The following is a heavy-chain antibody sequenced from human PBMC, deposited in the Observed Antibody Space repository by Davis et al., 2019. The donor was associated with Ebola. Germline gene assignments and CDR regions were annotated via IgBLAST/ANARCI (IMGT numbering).Heavy chain of an antibody. CDR1: NDSFSGYY. Sequence: PSETLSLTCAVYNDSFSGYYWTWIRQPPGKGLEWIGEVHHSGETNYNPSLKSRVTISVDPSKNQFSLRLSSVTAADTAVYYCARPRRRYNYRSGNYVYWGQGTLITVSS. CDR2: VHHSGET. J-gene: IGHJ4*02. D-gene: IGHD3-16*02. CDR3: ARPRRRYNYRSGNYVY. V-gene: IGHV4-34*01.